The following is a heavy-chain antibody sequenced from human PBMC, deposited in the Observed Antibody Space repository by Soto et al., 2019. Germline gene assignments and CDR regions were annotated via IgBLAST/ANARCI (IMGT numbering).Heavy chain of an antibody. V-gene: IGHV1-69*06. CDR1: GGTFSSYS. D-gene: IGHD3-16*01. Sequence: QVKLVQSGAEVKQPGSSVKVSCKASGGTFSSYSFSWERQAPGQGLEWMGGITPIFGTVHYAQNFRGRVTITADKSTNIVHMELSSLRSEDTAVFYCARECDTREGRGVFFSWGQGTLVTVSS. J-gene: IGHJ5*02. CDR3: ARECDTREGRGVFFS. CDR2: ITPIFGTV.